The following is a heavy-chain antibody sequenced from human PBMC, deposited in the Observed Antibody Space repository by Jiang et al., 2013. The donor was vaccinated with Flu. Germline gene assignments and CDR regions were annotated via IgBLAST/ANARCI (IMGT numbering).Heavy chain of an antibody. J-gene: IGHJ2*01. CDR1: GYTFTKYA. Sequence: GAEVKKPGASVKVSCKASGYTFTKYAMHWVRQAPGQRLEWMGWINAGNGNTKYSQKFQDRVTITRDTSASTSYVELSSLRSEDTAVYYCARDLRSCDATTCYLGSDWYFDFWGRGTLVTVSS. V-gene: IGHV1-3*01. CDR3: ARDLRSCDATTCYLGSDWYFDF. D-gene: IGHD2-2*01. CDR2: INAGNGNT.